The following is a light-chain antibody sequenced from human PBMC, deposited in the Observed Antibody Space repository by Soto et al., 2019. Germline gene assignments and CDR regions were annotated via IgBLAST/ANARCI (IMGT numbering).Light chain of an antibody. J-gene: IGLJ2*01. V-gene: IGLV2-14*01. Sequence: QSALAQPASVSGSPGQSITLSCTGTSSDVGGYSSVSWYQQHPGKAPKLMLYDVTNRPSGVSNRFSGSKSGNTASLTISGLQTGDEADYYCSSSTSSNTRAFGGGTKVTVL. CDR1: SSDVGGYSS. CDR3: SSSTSSNTRA. CDR2: DVT.